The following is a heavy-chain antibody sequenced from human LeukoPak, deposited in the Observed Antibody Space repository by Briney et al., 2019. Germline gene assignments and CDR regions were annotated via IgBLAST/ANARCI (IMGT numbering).Heavy chain of an antibody. CDR2: IYYSGST. J-gene: IGHJ5*02. Sequence: SETLSLTCTVSGGSISSYYWSWIRQPPGKGLEWIGYIYYSGSTNYNPSPKSRVTISVDTSKNQFSLKLSSVTAADTAVYYCARALDPPGGIAAACGFDPWGQGTLVTVSS. CDR1: GGSISSYY. V-gene: IGHV4-59*01. D-gene: IGHD6-13*01. CDR3: ARALDPPGGIAAACGFDP.